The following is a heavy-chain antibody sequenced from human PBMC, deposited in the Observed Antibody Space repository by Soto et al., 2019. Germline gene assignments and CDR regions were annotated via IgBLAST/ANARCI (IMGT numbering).Heavy chain of an antibody. CDR1: GYTFTSYG. CDR3: ARDRSPIAAAGRGYYYYGMDV. J-gene: IGHJ6*02. V-gene: IGHV1-3*01. CDR2: INAGNGNT. Sequence: ASVKVSCKASGYTFTSYGIHWVRQAPGQRLEWTGWINAGNGNTKYSEKFQGRVTITRDTSASTAYLELSRLRSDDTAVYYCARDRSPIAAAGRGYYYYGMDVWGQGTTVTAP. D-gene: IGHD6-13*01.